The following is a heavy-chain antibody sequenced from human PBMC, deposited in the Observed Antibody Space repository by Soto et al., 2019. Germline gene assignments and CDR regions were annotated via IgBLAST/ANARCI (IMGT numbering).Heavy chain of an antibody. CDR2: ISAYNGNT. D-gene: IGHD3-9*01. CDR3: ARGADILTKSGYYYYGMDV. Sequence: ASLKVSCTASGHTFTSYGIRWLRQAPGGGLEWMGWISAYNGNTNYAQKLQGRVNMTTDTSTSTAYMELRSLRSDDTAVYYCARGADILTKSGYYYYGMDVWGQGTTVTVYS. CDR1: GHTFTSYG. V-gene: IGHV1-18*01. J-gene: IGHJ6*02.